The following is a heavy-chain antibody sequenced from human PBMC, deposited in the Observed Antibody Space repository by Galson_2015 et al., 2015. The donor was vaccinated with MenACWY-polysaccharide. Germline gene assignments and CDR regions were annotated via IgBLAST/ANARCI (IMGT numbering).Heavy chain of an antibody. Sequence: SCKVSGYTLTELSMHWVRQAPGKGLEWMGGFDPEDGETIYAQKFQGRVTMTEDTSTDTAYMELSSLRSEDTAVYYCATPTPYDYRSNSPPGMVVYYYYYGMDVWGQGTTVTVSS. J-gene: IGHJ6*02. CDR2: FDPEDGET. CDR3: ATPTPYDYRSNSPPGMVVYYYYYGMDV. CDR1: GYTLTELS. V-gene: IGHV1-24*01. D-gene: IGHD4-11*01.